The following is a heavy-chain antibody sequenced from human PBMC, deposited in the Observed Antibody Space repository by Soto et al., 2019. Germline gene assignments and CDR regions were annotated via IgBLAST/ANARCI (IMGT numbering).Heavy chain of an antibody. Sequence: QITLKESGPTLVKPTQTLTLTCTFSGFSLSTSGVGVGWIRQPPGKALEWLAFIYWDDDKRYSPSLKSRLTSTKATSKNPVALTMTHMEPVDTATYYCAHRRVVPAKGNTWFDTWGQGTLVIVSS. D-gene: IGHD2-15*01. J-gene: IGHJ5*02. V-gene: IGHV2-5*02. CDR1: GFSLSTSGVG. CDR3: AHRRVVPAKGNTWFDT. CDR2: IYWDDDK.